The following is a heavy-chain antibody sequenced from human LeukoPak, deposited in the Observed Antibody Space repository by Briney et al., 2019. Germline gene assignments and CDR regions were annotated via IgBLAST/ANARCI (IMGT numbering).Heavy chain of an antibody. J-gene: IGHJ4*02. CDR1: GFAFSSYE. CDR3: ARDGGSGILY. D-gene: IGHD3-10*01. V-gene: IGHV3-48*03. Sequence: PGGSLRLSCAASGFAFSSYEMNWVRRAPGKGLEGVSYISSNGSPIFYADSVKGRFTIARDNAKNSLSLLMNSLRAEDTAVYYCARDGGSGILYWGQGTLVTVPS. CDR2: ISSNGSPI.